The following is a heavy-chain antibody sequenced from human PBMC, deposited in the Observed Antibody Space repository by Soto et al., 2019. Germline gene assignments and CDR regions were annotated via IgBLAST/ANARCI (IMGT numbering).Heavy chain of an antibody. J-gene: IGHJ6*02. CDR2: IIPIFGTA. D-gene: IGHD2-21*01. Sequence: GASVKVSCKASGGTFSSYAISWVRQAPGQGLEWMGGIIPIFGTANYAQKFQGRVTITADKSTSTAYMELSRLRSEDTAVYYCARAAIIYYYYGMDVWGQGTTVTVSS. V-gene: IGHV1-69*06. CDR3: ARAAIIYYYYGMDV. CDR1: GGTFSSYA.